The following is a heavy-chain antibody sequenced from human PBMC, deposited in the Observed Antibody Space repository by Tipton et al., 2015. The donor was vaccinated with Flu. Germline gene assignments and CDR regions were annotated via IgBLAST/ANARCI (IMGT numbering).Heavy chain of an antibody. CDR3: ARVWSSFVATASLDY. V-gene: IGHV4-39*07. CDR2: IRYGGSS. D-gene: IGHD1-1*01. J-gene: IGHJ4*02. Sequence: TLSLTCTVSGGSISTSGYYWGWIRQPPGKGLEWIGSIRYGGSSYYTPSLKIRVTISLDMSKDQFSLKLASVTAADTAVYYCARVWSSFVATASLDYWGRGTLVTVSS. CDR1: GGSISTSGYY.